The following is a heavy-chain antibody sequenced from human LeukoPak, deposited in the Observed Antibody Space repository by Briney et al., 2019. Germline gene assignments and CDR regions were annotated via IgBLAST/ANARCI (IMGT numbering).Heavy chain of an antibody. CDR1: GFTFSAYW. D-gene: IGHD3-10*01. V-gene: IGHV3-74*01. J-gene: IGHJ4*02. CDR2: INSDGSTT. CDR3: ARARYGSGTYDY. Sequence: PGGSRRLSCAASGFTFSAYWMHWVRQAPGKGLVWVSSINSDGSTTNYADFVKGRFSISRDNARDNAKNTLYLQMNSLRAEDTAVYYCARARYGSGTYDYWGQGTQVTVSS.